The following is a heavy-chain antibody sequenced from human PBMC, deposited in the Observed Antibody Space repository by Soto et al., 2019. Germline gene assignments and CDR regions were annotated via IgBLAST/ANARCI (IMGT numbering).Heavy chain of an antibody. CDR3: AIMARWGQAASDY. J-gene: IGHJ4*02. V-gene: IGHV4-39*01. D-gene: IGHD6-13*01. Sequence: PSETLSLTCTVSGGSISSSSYYWGWIRQPPGKGLEWIGSIYYSGSTYYNPSLKSRVTISVDTSKNQFSLKLSSVTAADTAVYYCAIMARWGQAASDYWGQGTLVTVSS. CDR1: GGSISSSSYY. CDR2: IYYSGST.